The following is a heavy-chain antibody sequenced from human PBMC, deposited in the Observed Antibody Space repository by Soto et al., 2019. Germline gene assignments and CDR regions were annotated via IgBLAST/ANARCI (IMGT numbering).Heavy chain of an antibody. V-gene: IGHV4-59*08. D-gene: IGHD5-18*01. CDR1: GGSISSYY. Sequence: PSETLSLTCTVSGGSISSYYWSWIRQPPGKGLEWIGYIYYSGSTNYNPSLKSRVTISVDTSKNQFSLKLSSVTAADTAVYYCARSLYTAMXNRPLYYFDYWGQGTLVTVSS. J-gene: IGHJ4*02. CDR2: IYYSGST. CDR3: ARSLYTAMXNRPLYYFDY.